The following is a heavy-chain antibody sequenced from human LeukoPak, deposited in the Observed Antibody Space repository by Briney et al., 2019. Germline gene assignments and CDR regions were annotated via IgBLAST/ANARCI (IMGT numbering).Heavy chain of an antibody. CDR3: ATSESQTKFDY. J-gene: IGHJ4*02. CDR2: IFPGDSDT. V-gene: IGHV5-51*01. CDR1: GYSFTTYW. Sequence: GESLKISCKGSGYSFTTYWIGWVRQMPGKGLEWMGIIFPGDSDTIYSPSFQGQVTISADQSINTAYLQWSSLKASDTAMYFCATSESQTKFDYWGQGTQVIVSS. D-gene: IGHD1/OR15-1a*01.